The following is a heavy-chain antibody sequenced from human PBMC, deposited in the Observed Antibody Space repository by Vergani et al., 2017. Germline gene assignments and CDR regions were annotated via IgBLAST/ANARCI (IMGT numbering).Heavy chain of an antibody. CDR3: ARNPYCGGDCYSDAFDI. D-gene: IGHD2-21*02. CDR2: IYYSGST. Sequence: QVQLQELGPGLVKPSETLSLTCTVSGGSISSYYWSWIRQPPGKGLEWIGYIYYSGSTNYNPSLKSRVTISVDTSKNQFSLTLSSVTAADTAVYYCARNPYCGGDCYSDAFDIWGQGTMVTVSS. V-gene: IGHV4-59*01. CDR1: GGSISSYY. J-gene: IGHJ3*02.